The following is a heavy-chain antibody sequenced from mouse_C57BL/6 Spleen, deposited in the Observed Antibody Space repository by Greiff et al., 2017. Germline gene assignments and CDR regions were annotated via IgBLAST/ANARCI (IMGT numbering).Heavy chain of an antibody. CDR3: ARDLVLLRSLDY. CDR2: ISDGGSYT. CDR1: GFTFSRYA. Sequence: EVKLMESGGGLVKPGGSLKLSCAASGFTFSRYAMSWVRQTPEKRLEWVATISDGGSYTYYPDNVKGRFTISRDNAKNNLYLQMSHLKSEVTAMYYCARDLVLLRSLDYWGQGTTLTVSS. V-gene: IGHV5-4*01. D-gene: IGHD1-1*01. J-gene: IGHJ2*01.